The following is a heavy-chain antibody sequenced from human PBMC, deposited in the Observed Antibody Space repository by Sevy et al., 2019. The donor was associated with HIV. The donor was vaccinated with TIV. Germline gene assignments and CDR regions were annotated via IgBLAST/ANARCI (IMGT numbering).Heavy chain of an antibody. Sequence: SETLSLTCTVSGGSISSYYWSWIRQPPGKGLEWIGYIYYSGSTNYKPSLKSRVTISGDTSKNQFSLKLSSVTAADTVVYYCARGGWYYVSSGLIDYWGQGTLVAVSS. J-gene: IGHJ4*02. CDR2: IYYSGST. CDR1: GGSISSYY. CDR3: ARGGWYYVSSGLIDY. V-gene: IGHV4-59*12. D-gene: IGHD3-22*01.